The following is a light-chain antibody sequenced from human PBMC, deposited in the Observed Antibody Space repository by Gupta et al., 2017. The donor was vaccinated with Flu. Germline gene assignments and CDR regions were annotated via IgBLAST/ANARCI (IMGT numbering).Light chain of an antibody. V-gene: IGKV4-1*01. CDR2: WAS. CDR3: QQSYGIPRT. J-gene: IGKJ4*01. CDR1: QSVFYDASEKNY. Sequence: SLGERATNNCKSSQSVFYDASEKNYLSWNQQKPGQPPKVLINWASIRESGVPDRFSGSGSGTNFILTIASRKAEVVAVYYGQQSYGIPRTFGEGTKVEIK.